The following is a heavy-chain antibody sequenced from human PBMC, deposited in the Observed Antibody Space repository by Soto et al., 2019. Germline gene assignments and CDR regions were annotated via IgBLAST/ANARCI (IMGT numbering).Heavy chain of an antibody. J-gene: IGHJ4*02. CDR3: AKVPRGYSYGYFGYYFDY. D-gene: IGHD5-18*01. V-gene: IGHV3-23*01. Sequence: GGSLRLSCVASGFTFSSYAMSWVRQAPGKGLEWVSAISGSGGSTYYADSVKGRFTISRDNSKNTLYLQMNSLRAEDTAVYYCAKVPRGYSYGYFGYYFDYWGQGTLVTVSS. CDR1: GFTFSSYA. CDR2: ISGSGGST.